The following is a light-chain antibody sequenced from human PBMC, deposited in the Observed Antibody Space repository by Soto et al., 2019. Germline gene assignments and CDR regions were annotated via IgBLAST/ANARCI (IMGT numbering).Light chain of an antibody. J-gene: IGKJ1*01. Sequence: DIQMTQSPSTLSASVGDRVTITCRASQSIISWLAFYQQKPGKAPKLLIYKASTLESGVPSNFSGSGSGTEFSLTISSLQPEDFATYYCQQYNAYPWTFGQGTKVDIK. CDR1: QSIISW. CDR2: KAS. V-gene: IGKV1-5*03. CDR3: QQYNAYPWT.